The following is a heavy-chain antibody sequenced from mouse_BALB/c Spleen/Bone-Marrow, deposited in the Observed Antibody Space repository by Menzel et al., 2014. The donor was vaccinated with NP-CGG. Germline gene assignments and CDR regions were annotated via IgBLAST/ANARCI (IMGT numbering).Heavy chain of an antibody. V-gene: IGHV4-1*02. D-gene: IGHD1-2*01. J-gene: IGHJ3*01. CDR3: ARQGYYGYCAY. CDR1: GFDFSRYW. CDR2: INPDCSTI. Sequence: EVKVEESGGGLVQPGGSLKLSCAASGFDFSRYWMSWVRQAPRKGLEWIGEINPDCSTINYTPSLKDKFIISRDNAKNTLYLQMSKVRSEDTALYYCARQGYYGYCAYWGQGTLVTVSA.